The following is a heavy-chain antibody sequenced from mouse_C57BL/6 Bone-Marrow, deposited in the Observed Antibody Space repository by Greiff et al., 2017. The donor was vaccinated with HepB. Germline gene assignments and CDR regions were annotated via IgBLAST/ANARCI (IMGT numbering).Heavy chain of an antibody. D-gene: IGHD2-4*01. Sequence: VKLQESGAELARPGASVKLSCKASGYTFTSYGISWVKQRTGQGLEWIGEIYPRSGNTYYNEKFKGKATLTADKSSSTAYMELRSLTSEDSAVYFCARSGYYDYVPWGQGTLVTVSA. J-gene: IGHJ3*01. CDR3: ARSGYYDYVP. CDR1: GYTFTSYG. V-gene: IGHV1-81*01. CDR2: IYPRSGNT.